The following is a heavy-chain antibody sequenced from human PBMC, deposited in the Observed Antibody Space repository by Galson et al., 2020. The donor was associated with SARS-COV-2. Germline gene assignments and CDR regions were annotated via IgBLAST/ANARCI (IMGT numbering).Heavy chain of an antibody. Sequence: GGSLRLSCGFSFSASGIHWVRQAPGQGLEWVAVIWYGGSFIYYADSVRGRFTVSRDDSTNTVHLEMNRLRADDTAMYYCARGSGLSSPPAHYYDTSVYFAEYFQDLGLGTLVTVSS. J-gene: IGHJ1*01. CDR1: FSFSASG. D-gene: IGHD3-22*01. CDR2: IWYGGSFI. CDR3: ARGSGLSSPPAHYYDTSVYFAEYFQD. V-gene: IGHV3-33*01.